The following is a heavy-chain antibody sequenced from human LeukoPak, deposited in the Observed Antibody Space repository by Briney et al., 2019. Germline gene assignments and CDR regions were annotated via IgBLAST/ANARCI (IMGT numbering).Heavy chain of an antibody. Sequence: SGGSLRLSCAASGFTFSSYWMSWVRQAPGKGLEWVANIKQDGSEKYYVHSVKGRFTLSRDNARSSLYLQMNSLRAEDTAVYYCARIVVVGDYYYIDVWGKGTTVTVSS. CDR1: GFTFSSYW. V-gene: IGHV3-7*01. CDR3: ARIVVVGDYYYIDV. D-gene: IGHD1-26*01. CDR2: IKQDGSEK. J-gene: IGHJ6*03.